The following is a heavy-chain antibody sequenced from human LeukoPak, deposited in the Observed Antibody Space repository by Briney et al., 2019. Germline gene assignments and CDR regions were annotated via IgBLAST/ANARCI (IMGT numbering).Heavy chain of an antibody. CDR2: ISAYNGNT. J-gene: IGHJ5*02. Sequence: GASVKVSCKASGYTFTSYGISWVRQAPGQGREWVGWISAYNGNTNYAQKLQGRVTMTTDTSTSTAYMELRSLKSDDPAVYYCAREGSGYSSGWYPSNWFDPWGQGTLVTVSS. CDR1: GYTFTSYG. V-gene: IGHV1-18*04. D-gene: IGHD6-19*01. CDR3: AREGSGYSSGWYPSNWFDP.